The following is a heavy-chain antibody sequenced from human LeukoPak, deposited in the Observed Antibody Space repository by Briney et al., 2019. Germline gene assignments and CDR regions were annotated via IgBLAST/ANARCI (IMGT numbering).Heavy chain of an antibody. V-gene: IGHV1-18*01. Sequence: GASVKVSCKASGYSFTSYGFTWVRRAPGQGLEWMGWVSAYDGSTNYAQKIRGRVTMTTDASKNTVYMELRSLRFDDTAVYYCARGGRDGMDVWGRGTTVTVSS. J-gene: IGHJ6*02. CDR2: VSAYDGST. CDR1: GYSFTSYG. D-gene: IGHD3-10*01. CDR3: ARGGRDGMDV.